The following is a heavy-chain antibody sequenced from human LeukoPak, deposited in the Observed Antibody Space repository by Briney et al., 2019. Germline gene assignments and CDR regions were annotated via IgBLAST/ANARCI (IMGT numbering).Heavy chain of an antibody. CDR1: GYIFTSYW. CDR2: IYPGDSDT. D-gene: IGHD3-10*01. V-gene: IGHV5-51*01. CDR3: ARVYGHYYYGMDV. J-gene: IGHJ6*02. Sequence: GESLKISCQGSGYIFTSYWIGWVRQMPGKGLEGMGIIYPGDSDTRYSPSFQGQVTISADKSISTAYLQWSSLKASDTAMYYCARVYGHYYYGMDVWGQGTTVTVSS.